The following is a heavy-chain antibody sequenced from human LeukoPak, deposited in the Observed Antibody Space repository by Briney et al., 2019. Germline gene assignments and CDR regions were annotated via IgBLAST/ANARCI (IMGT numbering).Heavy chain of an antibody. J-gene: IGHJ5*02. CDR3: AREATMVRGLSWFDP. Sequence: SETLSLTCTVSGGSISSGGYYWSWIRQPPGKGLEWIGYIYHSGSTYYNPSLKSRVTMSVDTSKKQVSLRLSSVTAADTAVYYCAREATMVRGLSWFDPWGQGTLVTVSS. CDR1: GGSISSGGYY. CDR2: IYHSGST. V-gene: IGHV4-30-2*01. D-gene: IGHD3-10*01.